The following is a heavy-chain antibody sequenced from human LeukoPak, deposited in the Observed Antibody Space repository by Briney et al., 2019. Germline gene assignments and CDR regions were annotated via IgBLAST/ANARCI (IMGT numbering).Heavy chain of an antibody. V-gene: IGHV3-72*01. CDR2: SRNRAKSYTT. CDR1: GFTFSDHY. J-gene: IGHJ4*02. Sequence: GGSLRLSCAASGFTFSDHYMDWVRQAPGKGLEWVGRSRNRAKSYTTDYAASVKGRFTISRDDSKSTLYLQMNSLETEDTAVHYCSRDATGDHWGQGTLVSVSS. CDR3: SRDATGDH.